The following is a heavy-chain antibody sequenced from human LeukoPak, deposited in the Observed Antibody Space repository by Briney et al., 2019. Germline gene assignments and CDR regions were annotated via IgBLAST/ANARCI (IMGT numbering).Heavy chain of an antibody. V-gene: IGHV3-23*01. CDR2: ISGSGGST. CDR1: GFTFSSYG. Sequence: PGGSLRLSCAASGFTFSSYGMHWVRQAPGKGLEWVSAISGSGGSTYYADSVKGRFTISRDNSKNTLYLQMNSLRAEDTAVYYCARSLPSSGWYSLDYWGQGTLVTVSS. D-gene: IGHD6-19*01. CDR3: ARSLPSSGWYSLDY. J-gene: IGHJ4*02.